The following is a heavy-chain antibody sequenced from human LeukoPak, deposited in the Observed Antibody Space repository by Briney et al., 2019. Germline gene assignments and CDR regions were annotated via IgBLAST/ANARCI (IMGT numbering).Heavy chain of an antibody. J-gene: IGHJ3*02. CDR3: ARAPVQYCGGDCDAFDI. D-gene: IGHD2-21*02. Sequence: PGGSLRLSCAASGFTFSNFWMHWVRQAPGKGLVWVSRINSDGSSTTYADSVEGRFTISRDNAKNTLYLQMNSLRAGDTAMFYCARAPVQYCGGDCDAFDIWGQGTMVTVSS. V-gene: IGHV3-74*01. CDR1: GFTFSNFW. CDR2: INSDGSST.